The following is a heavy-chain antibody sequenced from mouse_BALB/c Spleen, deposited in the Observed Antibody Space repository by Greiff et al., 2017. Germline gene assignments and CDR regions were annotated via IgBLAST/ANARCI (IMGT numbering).Heavy chain of an antibody. CDR3: ARDYLLRRPQLGYYFDY. Sequence: QGQLQQSGPGLVAPSQSLSITCTVSGFSLTSYGVHWVRQPPGKGLEWLGVIWAGGSTNYNSALMSRLSISKDNSKSQVFLKMNSLQTDDTAMYYCARDYLLRRPQLGYYFDYWGQGTTLTVSS. J-gene: IGHJ2*01. V-gene: IGHV2-9*02. CDR2: IWAGGST. CDR1: GFSLTSYG. D-gene: IGHD1-1*01.